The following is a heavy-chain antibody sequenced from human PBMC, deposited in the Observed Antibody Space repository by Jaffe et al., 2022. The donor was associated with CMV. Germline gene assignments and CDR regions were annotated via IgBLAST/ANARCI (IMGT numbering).Heavy chain of an antibody. CDR2: IYISGST. V-gene: IGHV4-4*07. CDR3: ARGYDYDSSGTFDY. J-gene: IGHJ4*02. D-gene: IGHD3-22*01. CDR1: GASFSSNY. Sequence: QVQLQESGPGLVKPSETLSLTCTVSGASFSSNYWSWIRQPAGKGLEWIGRIYISGSTNYNPSLKSRVTMSVDKSKNQFSLKLSSVTAADTAVYYCARGYDYDSSGTFDYWGQGTLVTVSS.